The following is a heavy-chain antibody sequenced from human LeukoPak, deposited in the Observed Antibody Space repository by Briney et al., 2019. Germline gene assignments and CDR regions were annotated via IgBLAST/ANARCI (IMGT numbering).Heavy chain of an antibody. J-gene: IGHJ4*02. D-gene: IGHD1-7*01. CDR1: GYTFTSYD. Sequence: ASVKVSCKASGYTFTSYDINWVRQATGQGLEWMGWMNPNSGNTGYAQKFQSRVTITRNTSISTAYMELSSLRSEDTAVYYCARSYNWNYGDFDYWGQGTLVTVSS. V-gene: IGHV1-8*03. CDR2: MNPNSGNT. CDR3: ARSYNWNYGDFDY.